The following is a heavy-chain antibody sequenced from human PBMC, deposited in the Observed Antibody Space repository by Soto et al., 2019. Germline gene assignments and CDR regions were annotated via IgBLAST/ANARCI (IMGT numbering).Heavy chain of an antibody. Sequence: EVHLLESGGGLVHPGESLRLSCGASGFTFSSCVMTWVRQAPGKGLEWVSCITDSGTGTYYADSVKGRFTISRENSKNTMYLQMNNLRAEDTGVYYCAKGLINGRWYAEDWGQGTLVTVSS. CDR2: ITDSGTGT. V-gene: IGHV3-23*01. D-gene: IGHD6-13*01. J-gene: IGHJ4*02. CDR1: GFTFSSCV. CDR3: AKGLINGRWYAED.